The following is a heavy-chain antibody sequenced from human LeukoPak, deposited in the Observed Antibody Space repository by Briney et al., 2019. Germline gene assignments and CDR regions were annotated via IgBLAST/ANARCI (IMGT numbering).Heavy chain of an antibody. CDR2: IKQDGSEK. CDR1: GFTFSTYW. D-gene: IGHD6-13*01. V-gene: IGHV3-7*01. J-gene: IGHJ4*02. CDR3: ARDSAGNDY. Sequence: QPGGSLRLSCAASGFTFSTYWMSWVRQAPGKGREWVANIKQDGSEKYYVDSVKGRFTISRDNAKNSLYLQMNSLRAEDTAMYYCARDSAGNDYWGQGTLVTVSS.